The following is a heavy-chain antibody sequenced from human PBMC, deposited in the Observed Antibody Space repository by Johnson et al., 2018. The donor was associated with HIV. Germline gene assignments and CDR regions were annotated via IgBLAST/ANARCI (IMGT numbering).Heavy chain of an antibody. CDR1: GFAFDDYG. Sequence: VQLVESGGVVVKPGGSLRLSCVASGFAFDDYGMSWVRQAPGKGLDWVSGINWNGGSTGYAGSVKGRFTISRDNDKNSLYLQMNSLRAEDTAVYYCAKQHEQLVEPDAFDIWGQGTMVTVSS. J-gene: IGHJ3*02. CDR2: INWNGGST. V-gene: IGHV3-20*04. D-gene: IGHD6-6*01. CDR3: AKQHEQLVEPDAFDI.